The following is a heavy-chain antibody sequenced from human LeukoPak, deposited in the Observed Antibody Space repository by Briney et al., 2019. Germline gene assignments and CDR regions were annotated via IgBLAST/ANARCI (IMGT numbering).Heavy chain of an antibody. CDR3: ARNYDILTGYQYPYYFDY. CDR1: GFTFSDHY. D-gene: IGHD3-9*01. Sequence: PGGSLRLSCAASGFTFSDHYMDWVRQAPGKGLEWVGRTRNKANSYTTEYAASVKGRFTISRDDSKNSLYLQMNSLRAEDTAVYYCARNYDILTGYQYPYYFDYWGQGTLVTVSS. CDR2: TRNKANSYTT. V-gene: IGHV3-72*01. J-gene: IGHJ4*02.